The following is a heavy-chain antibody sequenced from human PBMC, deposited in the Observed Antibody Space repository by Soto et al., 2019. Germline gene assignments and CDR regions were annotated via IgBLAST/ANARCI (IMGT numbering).Heavy chain of an antibody. D-gene: IGHD6-6*01. V-gene: IGHV1-18*04. CDR2: ISAYNGDT. J-gene: IGHJ5*02. CDR1: GYTFTSYG. Sequence: VASVKVSCKAYGYTFTSYGISWVRQAPGQGLEWMGWISAYNGDTNYAPRLQGRVTMTTDTSTTTVYMELKNLKSDDTAVYYCARDQEYSTSGLYWFDLWGQGTLVTVSS. CDR3: ARDQEYSTSGLYWFDL.